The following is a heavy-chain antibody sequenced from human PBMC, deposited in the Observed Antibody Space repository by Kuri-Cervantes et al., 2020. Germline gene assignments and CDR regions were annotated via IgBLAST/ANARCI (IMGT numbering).Heavy chain of an antibody. CDR2: IYSGGST. CDR3: AVAVAGTY. Sequence: GESLKISCAASGFTVSSNYMSWVRQALGKGLEWVSVIYSGGSTYYADSVKGRFTISRDNSKNTLYLQMNSLRAEDTAVYYCAVAVAGTYWGQGTLVTVSS. J-gene: IGHJ4*02. V-gene: IGHV3-53*01. CDR1: GFTVSSNY. D-gene: IGHD6-19*01.